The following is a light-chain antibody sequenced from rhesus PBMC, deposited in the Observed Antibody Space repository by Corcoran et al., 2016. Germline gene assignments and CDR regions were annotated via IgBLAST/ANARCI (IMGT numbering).Light chain of an antibody. CDR1: QGISTF. J-gene: IGKJ4*01. Sequence: DIQMNQSPSSLSAPAGDRVTITCRASQGISTFVNWYQQKPGKVPKRLIHDASSLESGVPSRFIGSGSGTEFTLPISSLLPDDFATYYCLQYNISPLTFGGGTKVEIK. CDR2: DAS. CDR3: LQYNISPLT. V-gene: IGKV1-43*01.